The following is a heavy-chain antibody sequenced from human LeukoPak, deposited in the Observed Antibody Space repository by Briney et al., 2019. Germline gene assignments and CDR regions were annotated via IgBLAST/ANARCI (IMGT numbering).Heavy chain of an antibody. D-gene: IGHD3-22*01. CDR1: GDSINSLDL. CDR3: AGLVGRYSSGLYYYYFGH. J-gene: IGHJ4*02. CDR2: MYLSGTT. V-gene: IGHV4-4*02. Sequence: SETLSLTCTVSGDSINSLDLWSWVRQPPGKGLEWIGEMYLSGTTHSNPSVKSRVTISIDKSKNQFFLNLSSVTAADTAVYYCAGLVGRYSSGLYYYYFGHWGQGTLVTVSS.